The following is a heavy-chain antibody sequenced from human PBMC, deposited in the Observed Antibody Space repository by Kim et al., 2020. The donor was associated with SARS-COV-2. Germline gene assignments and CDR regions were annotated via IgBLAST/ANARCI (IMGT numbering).Heavy chain of an antibody. CDR1: GDSVTTNSAA. V-gene: IGHV6-1*01. CDR3: ARVAAAVGTNWFDP. CDR2: TYYRSKWYN. Sequence: SQTLSLTCAISGDSVTTNSAAWNWIRQSPSRGLEWLGRTYYRSKWYNDYAVSVKGRITINPDTSKNQFSLQLNSVTPEDTAVYYCARVAAAVGTNWFDPWGQGTLVTVSS. D-gene: IGHD6-13*01. J-gene: IGHJ5*02.